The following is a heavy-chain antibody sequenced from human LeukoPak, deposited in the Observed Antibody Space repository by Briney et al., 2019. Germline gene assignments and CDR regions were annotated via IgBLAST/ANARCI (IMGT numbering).Heavy chain of an antibody. CDR2: ISSSSSYI. J-gene: IGHJ4*02. Sequence: GGSLRLSCAASGFTFSSYSMNWVRQAPGKGLEWVSSISSSSSYIYYADSVKGRFTISRDNSKNTLYLQMNSLRAEDTAVYYCAKDAPGPNGYWGQGTLVTVSS. V-gene: IGHV3-21*01. CDR1: GFTFSSYS. CDR3: AKDAPGPNGY.